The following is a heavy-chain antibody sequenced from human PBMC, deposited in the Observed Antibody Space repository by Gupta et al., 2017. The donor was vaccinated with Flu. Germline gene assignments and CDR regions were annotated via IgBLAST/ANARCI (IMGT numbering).Heavy chain of an antibody. CDR2: IYYSGCT. Sequence: GWIRQPPGKGLDWIGSIYYSGCTYYNPSLKGRVTISVDTSKNQFSLKLNSVTATDTAVYYCARLGYSSSWIDSWGQGTLVTVSS. D-gene: IGHD6-13*01. J-gene: IGHJ4*02. CDR3: ARLGYSSSWIDS. V-gene: IGHV4-39*01.